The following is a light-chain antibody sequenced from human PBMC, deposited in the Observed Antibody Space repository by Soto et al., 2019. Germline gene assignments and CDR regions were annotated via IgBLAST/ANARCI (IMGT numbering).Light chain of an antibody. CDR3: QQYGSSPLIS. J-gene: IGKJ5*01. V-gene: IGKV3-20*01. CDR1: QSLSNNIY. Sequence: IVLTQSPGTLSLSPGERATLSCRASQSLSNNIYLTWYQQKPGQAPRLLIFGASKRATGIPDRFSGSGSGRDFTLTISGLEPEDFAVYYCQQYGSSPLISFGQGTRLENK. CDR2: GAS.